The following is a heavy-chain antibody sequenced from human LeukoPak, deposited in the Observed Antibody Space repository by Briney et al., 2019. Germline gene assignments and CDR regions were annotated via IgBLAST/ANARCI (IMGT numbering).Heavy chain of an antibody. V-gene: IGHV3-9*01. CDR2: IRWDRGTV. D-gene: IGHD2-15*01. CDR1: GFNVDDYA. Sequence: PGGSLRLSCAVSGFNVDDYAIHWVRQPPGKGLEWVSGIRWDRGTVGYAGSVKGRLTMSRDSAKNSVYLQMNSLRPEDTALYYCARGIDSSGTYSGWGFHLRYWGQGTQVTVSS. CDR3: ARGIDSSGTYSGWGFHLRY. J-gene: IGHJ4*02.